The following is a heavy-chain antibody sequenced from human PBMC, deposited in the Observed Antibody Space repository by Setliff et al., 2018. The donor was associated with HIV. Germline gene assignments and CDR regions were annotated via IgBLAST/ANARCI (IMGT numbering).Heavy chain of an antibody. D-gene: IGHD5-12*01. V-gene: IGHV3-48*04. Sequence: GGSLRLSCAASGFTFSSHSMNWVRQAPGKGLEWVSYISSSSSTIYYADSVKGRFTISRDNAKNSVYLQMNSLRAEDAGVYYCGRVTGGYSGFASFWGQGTLVTVSS. CDR3: GRVTGGYSGFASF. J-gene: IGHJ1*01. CDR1: GFTFSSHS. CDR2: ISSSSSTI.